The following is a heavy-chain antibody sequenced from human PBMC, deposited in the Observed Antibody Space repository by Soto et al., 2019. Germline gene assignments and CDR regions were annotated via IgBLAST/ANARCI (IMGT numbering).Heavy chain of an antibody. V-gene: IGHV3-30-3*01. CDR2: ISYDGSNK. CDR1: GFTFSNNA. CDR3: ARGTTTSACSAMDV. Sequence: QVQLVESGGGVVQPGRSLRLSCAASGFTFSNNAMDWVRQAPGKGLEWVAVISYDGSNKYIAESVKGRFTISRDNSKNTLFRQMNSLRAEDTAVYYCARGTTTSACSAMDVWGQGTTVTVSS. D-gene: IGHD1-1*01. J-gene: IGHJ6*02.